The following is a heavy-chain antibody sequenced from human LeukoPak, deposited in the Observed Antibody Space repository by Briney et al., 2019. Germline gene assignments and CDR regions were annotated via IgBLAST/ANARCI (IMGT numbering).Heavy chain of an antibody. Sequence: SSETLSLTCAVYGGSFSGYYRSWIRQPPGKGLEWIGEINHSGSTNYNPSLKSRLTMSVDTSQNQVSLKLSSVTAADTAVYYCARDIGVPDYDAFEMWGQGTMVTVSS. V-gene: IGHV4-34*01. CDR1: GGSFSGYY. D-gene: IGHD6-19*01. J-gene: IGHJ3*02. CDR3: ARDIGVPDYDAFEM. CDR2: INHSGST.